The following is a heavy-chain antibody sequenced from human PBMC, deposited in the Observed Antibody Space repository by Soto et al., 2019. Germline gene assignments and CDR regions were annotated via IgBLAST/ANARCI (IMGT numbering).Heavy chain of an antibody. J-gene: IGHJ4*02. D-gene: IGHD3-9*01. V-gene: IGHV1-18*01. CDR1: GYTFTSYG. CDR2: ISAYNGNT. CDR3: ARVLPDILTGPCDY. Sequence: VASVKVSCKASGYTFTSYGISWVRQAPGQGLEWMGWISAYNGNTNYAQKLQGRVTMTTDTSTSTAYVELRSLRSDDTAVYYCARVLPDILTGPCDYWGQGTLVTVSS.